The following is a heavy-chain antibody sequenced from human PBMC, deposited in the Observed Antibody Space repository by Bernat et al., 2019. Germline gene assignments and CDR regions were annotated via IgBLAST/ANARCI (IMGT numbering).Heavy chain of an antibody. CDR1: GFTFSSYG. J-gene: IGHJ6*02. V-gene: IGHV3-33*01. CDR3: ARVHALFWAINYYYYYGMDV. D-gene: IGHD2/OR15-2a*01. CDR2: IWYDGSNK. Sequence: QVQLVESGGGVVQPGRSLRLSCAASGFTFSSYGMHWVRQAPGKGLEWVAVIWYDGSNKYSADSGKGRFTISRDNSKTTLYLQMNSLRAEDTAVYYCARVHALFWAINYYYYYGMDVWGQGTTVTVSS.